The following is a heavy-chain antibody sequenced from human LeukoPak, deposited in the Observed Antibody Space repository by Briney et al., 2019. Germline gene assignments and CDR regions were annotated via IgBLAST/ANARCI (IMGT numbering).Heavy chain of an antibody. Sequence: GGSLKLSCAGSGFSFNYYDMNCVRQAPGKGLEWVSSISPQSDFIYYSDSVRGRFTISRDNAENSLYLQMNSLRAEDTAVYSCARADCSSSTCYLRRSWFDPWGQGTLVTVSS. CDR2: ISPQSDFI. D-gene: IGHD2-2*01. CDR1: GFSFNYYD. J-gene: IGHJ5*02. CDR3: ARADCSSSTCYLRRSWFDP. V-gene: IGHV3-21*01.